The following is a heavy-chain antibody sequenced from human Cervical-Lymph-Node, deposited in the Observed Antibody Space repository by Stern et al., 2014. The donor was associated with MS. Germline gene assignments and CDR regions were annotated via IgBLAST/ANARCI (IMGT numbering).Heavy chain of an antibody. V-gene: IGHV4-61*02. CDR2: IHTSGST. CDR3: AREVNEYVSSIHYYYGLDV. J-gene: IGHJ6*02. CDR1: GGSLNDGYYY. Sequence: QLQLQESGPGLVKPSQTLSLTCTVSGGSLNDGYYYWTWIRQPAGKGLEWIGRIHTSGSTNYKSSLKSRVTISLDTPNNQFSLKLTSVSAADTAVYYCAREVNEYVSSIHYYYGLDVWGQGTTVAVS. D-gene: IGHD2/OR15-2a*01.